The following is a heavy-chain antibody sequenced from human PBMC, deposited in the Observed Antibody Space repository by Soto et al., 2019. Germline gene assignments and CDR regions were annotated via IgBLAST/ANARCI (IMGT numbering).Heavy chain of an antibody. CDR2: INPSGGST. J-gene: IGHJ4*02. V-gene: IGHV1-46*01. CDR3: ARDLFGSGYYGY. D-gene: IGHD6-25*01. Sequence: QVQLVQSGAEVKKPGASVKVSCKASGYTFTSYYMHWVRQAPGQGLEWMGIINPSGGSTSYAQKFQGRXXMXRXXSTSTVYMELSSLRSEDTAVYYGARDLFGSGYYGYWGQGTLVTVSS. CDR1: GYTFTSYY.